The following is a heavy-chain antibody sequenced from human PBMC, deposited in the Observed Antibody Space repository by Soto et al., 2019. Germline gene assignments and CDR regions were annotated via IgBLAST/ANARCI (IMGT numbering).Heavy chain of an antibody. CDR1: GGSISSSSYY. D-gene: IGHD6-13*01. CDR2: IYYSGST. Sequence: PSETLSLTCTVSGGSISSSSYYWGWIRQPPGKGLEWIGSIYYSGSTYYNPSLKSRVTISVATSKNQFSLKLRSVTAADTAVYYCARVRVRGIAAAGARGWFDPWGQGTLVTVSS. J-gene: IGHJ5*02. CDR3: ARVRVRGIAAAGARGWFDP. V-gene: IGHV4-39*07.